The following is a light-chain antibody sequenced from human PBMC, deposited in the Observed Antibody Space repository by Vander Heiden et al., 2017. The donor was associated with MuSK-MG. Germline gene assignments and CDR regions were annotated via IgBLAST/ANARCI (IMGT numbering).Light chain of an antibody. J-gene: IGKJ5*01. CDR3: QQYGSSPPVT. V-gene: IGKV3-20*01. CDR2: GAS. Sequence: EIVLTQSPGTLSLSPGERATLSCRASQSVSSSYLAWYQQKPGQAPRLLIYGASSRATGIPDRFSGSGSGTDFTLTISRLEPEDFAVDYCQQYGSSPPVTFGQGTRLEIK. CDR1: QSVSSSY.